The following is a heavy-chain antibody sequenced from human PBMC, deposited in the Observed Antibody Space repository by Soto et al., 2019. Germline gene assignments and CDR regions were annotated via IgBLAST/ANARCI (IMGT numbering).Heavy chain of an antibody. CDR3: VKGDLDTAVVNSPDAFDF. CDR1: GFIFNDYG. D-gene: IGHD5-18*01. V-gene: IGHV3-30*18. CDR2: ISFDGNNK. Sequence: QVKLVEFGGGVVQPGRSLRLSCEASGFIFNDYGMHWVRQAPGKGLDWVAVISFDGNNKYYAQSVKGRFTISRDNSKNTLFLHMDSLRREDTAVYHCVKGDLDTAVVNSPDAFDFWGQGTMVTVSS. J-gene: IGHJ3*01.